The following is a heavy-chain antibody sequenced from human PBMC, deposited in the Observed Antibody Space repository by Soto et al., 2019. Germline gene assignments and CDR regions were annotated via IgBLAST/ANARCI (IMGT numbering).Heavy chain of an antibody. J-gene: IGHJ6*02. CDR3: ARTTRYCSSTSCPPGYYYYGMDV. CDR1: GGSISSSNW. D-gene: IGHD2-2*01. CDR2: IYHSGST. Sequence: PSETLSLTCAVSGGSISSSNWWSWVRQPPGKGLEWIGEIYHSGSTNYNPSLKSRVTISVDKSKNQFSLKLSSVTAADTAVYYCARTTRYCSSTSCPPGYYYYGMDVWGQGTTVTVSS. V-gene: IGHV4-4*02.